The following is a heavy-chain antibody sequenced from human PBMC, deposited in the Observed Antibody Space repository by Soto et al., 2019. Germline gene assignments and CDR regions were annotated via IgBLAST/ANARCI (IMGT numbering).Heavy chain of an antibody. CDR1: GGSIRSNNW. Sequence: SDTLSLTCAVSGGSIRSNNWWSWVRQTPGKGLEWIGETSHSGTTNYNPSLQSRVIISVDKSKNQFSLELTSVTAADTGVYYCARNGYSNGWFHFDYWGQGTLVTVSS. CDR2: TSHSGTT. D-gene: IGHD6-19*01. V-gene: IGHV4-4*02. CDR3: ARNGYSNGWFHFDY. J-gene: IGHJ4*02.